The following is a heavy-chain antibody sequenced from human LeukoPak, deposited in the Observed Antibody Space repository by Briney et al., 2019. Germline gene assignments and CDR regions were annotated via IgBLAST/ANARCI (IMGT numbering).Heavy chain of an antibody. CDR2: IYYSGST. V-gene: IGHV4-59*01. CDR3: ARHYNSSSGNWFDP. J-gene: IGHJ5*02. CDR1: GGSISSYY. Sequence: PSETLSLTCTVSGGSISSYYWYWIRQPPGEGLEWIGYIYYSGSTNYNPSLKSRVTISVDTSKNQFSLKLTSVTAADTAVYYCARHYNSSSGNWFDPWGQGTLVTVSS. D-gene: IGHD6-6*01.